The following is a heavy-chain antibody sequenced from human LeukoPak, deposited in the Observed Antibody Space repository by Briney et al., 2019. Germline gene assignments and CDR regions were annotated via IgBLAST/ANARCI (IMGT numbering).Heavy chain of an antibody. CDR2: INHIRST. D-gene: IGHD3-10*02. J-gene: IGHJ6*04. V-gene: IGHV4-34*01. CDR1: DGSFSGYS. CDR3: AELGVTMIGGV. Sequence: SETLSLTCAVYDGSFSGYSWSWIRQPPGKGLEWIGEINHIRSTNYNPSLKSRVTISVDTSKNQFSLKLSSVTAADTAVYYCAELGVTMIGGVWGKGTTVTISS.